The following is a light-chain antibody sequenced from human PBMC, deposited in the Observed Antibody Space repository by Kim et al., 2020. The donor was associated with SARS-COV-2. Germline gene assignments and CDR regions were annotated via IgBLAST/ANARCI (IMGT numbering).Light chain of an antibody. CDR1: QSVSSSY. J-gene: IGKJ4*01. CDR2: GAS. Sequence: SLSPGERATLSCRASQSVSSSYLAWYQQKPGQAPRLLIYGASSRATGIPDRFCGSGSGTDFTLTISRLEPEDFAVYYCQQYGSSPTFGGGTKLEI. CDR3: QQYGSSPT. V-gene: IGKV3-20*01.